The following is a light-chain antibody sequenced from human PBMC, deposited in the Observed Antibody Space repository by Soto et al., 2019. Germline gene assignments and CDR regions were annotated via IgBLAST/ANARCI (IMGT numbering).Light chain of an antibody. Sequence: EIVLTQSPGTLSLSPGERATLSCRASPSASSSYLAWYQQKPGQAPRLLIYGASSRATGIPDRFSGSGSGTDFTLTISRLEPEDFAVYYCQEYGSSRWTFGQGTKVEIK. CDR3: QEYGSSRWT. CDR1: PSASSSY. CDR2: GAS. J-gene: IGKJ1*01. V-gene: IGKV3-20*01.